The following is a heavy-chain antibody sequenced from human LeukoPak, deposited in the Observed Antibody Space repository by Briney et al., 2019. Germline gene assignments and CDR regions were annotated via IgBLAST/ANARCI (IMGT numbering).Heavy chain of an antibody. V-gene: IGHV4-39*01. CDR3: ARHGGPRSSSFPLPLDY. D-gene: IGHD2-2*01. J-gene: IGHJ4*02. CDR1: GGSISSTSYY. CDR2: IYYSGST. Sequence: SETLYLTCTVSGGSISSTSYYWGWIRQPPGKGLEWIGSIYYSGSTDYGPSPKSRVTISVDTSKNQFSLKLSSVTAADTTVYYCARHGGPRSSSFPLPLDYWGQASLDSVSS.